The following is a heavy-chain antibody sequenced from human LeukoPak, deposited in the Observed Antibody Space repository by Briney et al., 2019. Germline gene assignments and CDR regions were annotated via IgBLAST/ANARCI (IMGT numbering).Heavy chain of an antibody. D-gene: IGHD6-19*01. J-gene: IGHJ4*02. V-gene: IGHV3-64D*06. CDR3: VEDSSGWSPDY. CDR2: ISNDRGST. Sequence: PGGSLRLSCAASGFTFTYYAMNWVRQAPGKGLEYVSAISNDRGSTYYADFVKGRFTISRDNSKNTLYLQMSSLRAEDTAVYYCVEDSSGWSPDYWGQGTLVTGSS. CDR1: GFTFTYYA.